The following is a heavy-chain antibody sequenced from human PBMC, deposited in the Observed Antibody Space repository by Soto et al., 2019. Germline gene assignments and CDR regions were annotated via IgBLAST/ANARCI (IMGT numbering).Heavy chain of an antibody. CDR3: ARSPSSSWYGGGAFDI. V-gene: IGHV4-4*02. CDR2: IYHSGST. CDR1: GGSTSSSNW. Sequence: SETLSLTCTVSGGSTSSSNWWSWVRQPPGKGLEWIGEIYHSGSTNYNPSLQSRVTISVDKSENQFSLKMRSVTAADTAVYYCARSPSSSWYGGGAFDIWGQGTMVTVS. D-gene: IGHD6-13*01. J-gene: IGHJ3*02.